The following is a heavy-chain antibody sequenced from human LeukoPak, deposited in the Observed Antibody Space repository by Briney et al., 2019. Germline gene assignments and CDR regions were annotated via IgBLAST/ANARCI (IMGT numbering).Heavy chain of an antibody. Sequence: GASVKVSCKVSGYSLTQLSMHWVRQAPGKGLEWMGGYDPEDGEIHYAQKFQGRVTMTEDTATDTAYMELSSLRSEDTAVYYCAREILYSSGWYGRYYFDYWGQGTLVTVSS. V-gene: IGHV1-24*01. CDR2: YDPEDGEI. J-gene: IGHJ4*02. D-gene: IGHD6-19*01. CDR1: GYSLTQLS. CDR3: AREILYSSGWYGRYYFDY.